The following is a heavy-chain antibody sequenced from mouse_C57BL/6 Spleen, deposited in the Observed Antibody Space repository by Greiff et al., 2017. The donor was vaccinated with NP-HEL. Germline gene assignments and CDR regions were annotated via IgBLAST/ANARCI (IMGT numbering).Heavy chain of an antibody. D-gene: IGHD1-1*02. J-gene: IGHJ1*03. V-gene: IGHV5-17*01. CDR1: GFTFSDYG. CDR3: ARWWGYFDV. Sequence: DVMLVESGGGLVKPGGSLKLSCAASGFTFSDYGMHWVRQAPEKGLEWVAYISSGSSTIYYADTVKGRFTISRDNAKNTLFLQMTSLRSEDTAMYYCARWWGYFDVWGTGTTVTVSS. CDR2: ISSGSSTI.